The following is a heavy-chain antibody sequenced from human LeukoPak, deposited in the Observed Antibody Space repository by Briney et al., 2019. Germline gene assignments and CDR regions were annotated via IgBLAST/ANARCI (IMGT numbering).Heavy chain of an antibody. CDR2: IKQDGSEK. Sequence: PGGSLTLSCAASGFTVSNNYMRWVRQAPGKGLEWVANIKQDGSEKYYVDSVKGRFTISRDNVKNSLYLQMNSLRAEDTAVYYCARLPDDYGDYKYFQHWGQGTLVTVSS. V-gene: IGHV3-7*01. CDR1: GFTVSNNY. D-gene: IGHD4-17*01. J-gene: IGHJ1*01. CDR3: ARLPDDYGDYKYFQH.